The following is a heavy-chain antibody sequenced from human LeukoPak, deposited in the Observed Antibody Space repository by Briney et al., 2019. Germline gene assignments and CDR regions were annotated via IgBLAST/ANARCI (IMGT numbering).Heavy chain of an antibody. D-gene: IGHD2-2*03. J-gene: IGHJ4*02. V-gene: IGHV1-69*13. Sequence: ASVKVSCKASGGTFSSYAISWVRQAPGQGLEWMGGIIPIFGTASYAQKFQGRVTITADESTSTAYMELSSLRSEDTAVYYCARDCCGYCSSTSCRDYWGQGTLVTVSS. CDR3: ARDCCGYCSSTSCRDY. CDR1: GGTFSSYA. CDR2: IIPIFGTA.